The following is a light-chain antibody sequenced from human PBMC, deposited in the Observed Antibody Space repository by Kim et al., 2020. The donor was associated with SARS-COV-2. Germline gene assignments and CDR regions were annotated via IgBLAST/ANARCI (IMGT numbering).Light chain of an antibody. CDR3: LLSYSGGREV. V-gene: IGLV7-46*01. Sequence: QAVVTQEPSLTVSPGGAVILTCASSTGPVTSGHSPYWFQQMPGQAPRTLIYDTNKKHPWTPARFSGSLVLGSKAALIISGARPEDEADYYCLLSYSGGREVFGGGTQLTVL. CDR1: TGPVTSGHS. CDR2: DTN. J-gene: IGLJ3*02.